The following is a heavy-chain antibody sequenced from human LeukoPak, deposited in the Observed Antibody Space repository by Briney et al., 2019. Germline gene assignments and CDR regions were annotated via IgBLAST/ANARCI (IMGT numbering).Heavy chain of an antibody. Sequence: GQSLRLSCAASGFTFSSYGMHWVRQAPGQGLEWVAVIWYDGSNKYYADSVKGRFTISRDNSKNTLYLQMNSLRAEDTAVYYCAKDRSIAARHFDYWGQGTLGTVSS. CDR3: AKDRSIAARHFDY. V-gene: IGHV3-33*06. CDR2: IWYDGSNK. D-gene: IGHD6-6*01. J-gene: IGHJ4*02. CDR1: GFTFSSYG.